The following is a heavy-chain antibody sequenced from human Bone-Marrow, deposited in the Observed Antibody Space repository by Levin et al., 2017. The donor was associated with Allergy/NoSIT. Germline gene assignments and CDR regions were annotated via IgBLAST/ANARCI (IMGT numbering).Heavy chain of an antibody. CDR3: AKEPYSRGRDYFDY. CDR2: ISGSGGST. D-gene: IGHD5-18*01. J-gene: IGHJ4*02. CDR1: GITFSSYA. Sequence: GESLKISCAASGITFSSYAMSWVRQAPGKGLEWVSGISGSGGSTYYADSVKGRFTISRDNSKNTLYLQMNSLRAEDTAVYYCAKEPYSRGRDYFDYWGQGTLVTVSS. V-gene: IGHV3-23*01.